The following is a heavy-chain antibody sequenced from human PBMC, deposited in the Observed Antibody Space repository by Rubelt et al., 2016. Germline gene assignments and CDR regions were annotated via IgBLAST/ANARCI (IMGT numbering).Heavy chain of an antibody. J-gene: IGHJ3*02. V-gene: IGHV1-18*01. CDR1: GYTFTSYG. D-gene: IGHD2-8*01. CDR3: AGEKRGVYAFGI. Sequence: QVQLVQSGAEVKKPGASVKVSCKASGYTFTSYGISWVRQAPGQGLEWMGWISAYDGNTNYAQKLQGRVTMTTDTSTSTAWMELRGLSSDDAAVYFCAGEKRGVYAFGIWGQGTMVTVS. CDR2: ISAYDGNT.